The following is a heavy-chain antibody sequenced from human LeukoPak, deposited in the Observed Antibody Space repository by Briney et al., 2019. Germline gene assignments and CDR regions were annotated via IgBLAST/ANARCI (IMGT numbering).Heavy chain of an antibody. CDR3: IVFGDSNH. Sequence: PGGSLRLSCAASGFTGSHNYMSWVRQAPGKGLEWVSAIHSSGGTYYADSVKGRFTISRDTSKNTLYLQINSLSVEDTAVYYCIVFGDSNHWGQGTLVTVSS. J-gene: IGHJ5*02. D-gene: IGHD4-17*01. V-gene: IGHV3-53*01. CDR2: IHSSGGT. CDR1: GFTGSHNY.